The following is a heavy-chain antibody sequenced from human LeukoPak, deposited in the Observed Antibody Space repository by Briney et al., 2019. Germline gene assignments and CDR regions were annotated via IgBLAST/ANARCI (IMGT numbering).Heavy chain of an antibody. J-gene: IGHJ4*01. V-gene: IGHV4-59*01. CDR2: IYYSGST. CDR1: GGSISSYY. D-gene: IGHD5-12*01. Sequence: PSETLSLTCTVSGGSISSYYWSWIRQPPGKGLEWIGYIYYSGSTNYNPSLKSRVTISVDTSKNQSSLKPNSVTAADTAVYYCARVSGYDWESFYEYWGQETLVTLSS. CDR3: ARVSGYDWESFYEY.